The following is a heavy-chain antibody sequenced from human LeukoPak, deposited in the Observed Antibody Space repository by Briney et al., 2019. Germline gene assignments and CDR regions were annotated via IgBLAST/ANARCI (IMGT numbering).Heavy chain of an antibody. Sequence: GSLRLSCAASGFTFSSYAMSWIRQPPGNGLEWIGEINHSGSTNYNPSLKSRVTISVDTSKNQFSLKLSSVTAADTAVYYCARVMSIFGVAPFDYWGQGTLVTVSS. J-gene: IGHJ4*02. CDR2: INHSGST. V-gene: IGHV4-34*01. D-gene: IGHD3-3*01. CDR3: ARVMSIFGVAPFDY. CDR1: GFTFSSYA.